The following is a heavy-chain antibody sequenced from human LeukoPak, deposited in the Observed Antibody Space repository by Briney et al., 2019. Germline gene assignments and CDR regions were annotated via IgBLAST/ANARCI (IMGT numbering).Heavy chain of an antibody. Sequence: QSGGSLRLSCAASGFTFSSYAMSWVRQAPGKGLEWVSAISGSGGSTYYADSVKGRFTISRDNSKNTLYLQMNSLRAEDTAVYYCAKRDRTTVTTYGYFDYWGQGTLVTVSS. J-gene: IGHJ4*02. CDR3: AKRDRTTVTTYGYFDY. V-gene: IGHV3-23*01. CDR2: ISGSGGST. D-gene: IGHD4-17*01. CDR1: GFTFSSYA.